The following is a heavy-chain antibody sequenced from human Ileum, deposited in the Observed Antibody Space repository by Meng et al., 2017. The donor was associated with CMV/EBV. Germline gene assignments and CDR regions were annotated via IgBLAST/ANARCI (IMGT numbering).Heavy chain of an antibody. CDR1: GVNVSNAW. V-gene: IGHV3-15*01. Sequence: SGVNVSNAWMGWVRRAAGKGLEWVGSIKSKTDGGTTDYAAPVKGRFTISRDDSKNTLYLQMNSLKTEDTAVYYCLSYYYDSRGYFDYWGQGTLVTVSS. D-gene: IGHD3-22*01. J-gene: IGHJ4*02. CDR3: LSYYYDSRGYFDY. CDR2: IKSKTDGGTT.